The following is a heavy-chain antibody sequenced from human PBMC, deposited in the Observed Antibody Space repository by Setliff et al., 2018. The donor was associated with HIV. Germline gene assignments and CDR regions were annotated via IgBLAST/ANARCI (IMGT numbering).Heavy chain of an antibody. CDR2: ISYDGNVK. CDR1: GFTFSYFA. J-gene: IGHJ3*02. V-gene: IGHV3-30*04. D-gene: IGHD3-22*01. CDR3: AREPTYYYESSGPYDAFDI. Sequence: AASGFTFSYFAMHWVRQAPGKGLEWVAVISYDGNVKYYADSVKGRFTNSRDNSKNTLYVQMNSLRPEDTAVYYCAREPTYYYESSGPYDAFDIWGQGTMVTVS.